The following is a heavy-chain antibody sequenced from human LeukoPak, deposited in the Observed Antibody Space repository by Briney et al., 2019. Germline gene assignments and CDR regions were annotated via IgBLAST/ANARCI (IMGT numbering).Heavy chain of an antibody. J-gene: IGHJ4*02. CDR1: GYTFTSYG. V-gene: IGHV1-18*01. CDR3: ARDRGSSWYVDY. Sequence: ASVTVSCKASGYTFTSYGISWVRQAPGQGLEWMGWISAYNGNTNYAQKFQGRVTLTTDTSTSTAYMELRSLRSDDTAVYYCARDRGSSWYVDYWGQGTLVTVSS. CDR2: ISAYNGNT. D-gene: IGHD6-13*01.